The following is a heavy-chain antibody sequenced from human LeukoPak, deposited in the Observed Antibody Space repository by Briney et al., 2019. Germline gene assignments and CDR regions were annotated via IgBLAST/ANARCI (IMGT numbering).Heavy chain of an antibody. Sequence: GASVKVSCKASGYTFTSYGISWVRQAPGQGLEWMGWISAYNGNTNYAQKLQGRVTMTTDTSTSTAYMELRSLRSDDTAVYYCARGDPQSNIAARPGFDYWGQGTLVTVSS. D-gene: IGHD6-6*01. CDR3: ARGDPQSNIAARPGFDY. CDR2: ISAYNGNT. V-gene: IGHV1-18*01. J-gene: IGHJ4*02. CDR1: GYTFTSYG.